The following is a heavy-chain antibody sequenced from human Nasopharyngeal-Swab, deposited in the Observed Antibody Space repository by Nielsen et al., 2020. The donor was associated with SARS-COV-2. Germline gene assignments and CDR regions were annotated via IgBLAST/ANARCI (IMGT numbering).Heavy chain of an antibody. Sequence: GESLKISCAASGFTFNNYNFNWVRQAPGKGLEWVSSISSSSSDIYYADSVTGRCTISIENAKNYLYLQMNSLRAEDTAVYYCARAGLDYDFWSAYFMDVWGQGTTVTVSS. CDR3: ARAGLDYDFWSAYFMDV. J-gene: IGHJ6*02. D-gene: IGHD3-3*01. V-gene: IGHV3-21*01. CDR1: GFTFNNYN. CDR2: ISSSSSDI.